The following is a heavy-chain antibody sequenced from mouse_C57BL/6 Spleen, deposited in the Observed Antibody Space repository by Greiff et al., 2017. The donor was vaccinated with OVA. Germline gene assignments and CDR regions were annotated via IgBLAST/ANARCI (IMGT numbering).Heavy chain of an antibody. Sequence: QVQLKQSGAELVRPGASVTLSCKASGYTFTDYEMHWVKQTPVHGLEWIGAIDPETGGTAYNQKFKGKAILTADKSSSTAYMELRSLTSEDSAVYYCTRWDDSYYDFDYWGQGTTLTVSS. J-gene: IGHJ2*01. V-gene: IGHV1-15*01. D-gene: IGHD2-3*01. CDR1: GYTFTDYE. CDR3: TRWDDSYYDFDY. CDR2: IDPETGGT.